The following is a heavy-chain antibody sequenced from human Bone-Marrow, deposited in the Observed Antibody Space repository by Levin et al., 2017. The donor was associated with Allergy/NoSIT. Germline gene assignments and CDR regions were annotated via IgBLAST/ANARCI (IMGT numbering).Heavy chain of an antibody. Sequence: GGSLRLSCAVSGFTFSDHYMDWVRQAPGKGLEWVGRSRNKVNSYTTEYAASVKGRFTISRDDSKNSLYLQMNSLKTEDTAVYYCAVSSIDYYYGMDVWGQGTTVTVSS. J-gene: IGHJ6*02. CDR2: SRNKVNSYTT. CDR1: GFTFSDHY. CDR3: AVSSIDYYYGMDV. D-gene: IGHD6-13*01. V-gene: IGHV3-72*01.